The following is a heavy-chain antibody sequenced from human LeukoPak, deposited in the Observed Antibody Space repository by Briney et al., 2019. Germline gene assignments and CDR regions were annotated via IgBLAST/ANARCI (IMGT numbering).Heavy chain of an antibody. J-gene: IGHJ4*02. D-gene: IGHD2-15*01. CDR3: ARVADCSGGSCYSGVVYFDY. CDR2: IKQDGSEK. Sequence: GGSLRLSCAASGFTFSSYWMSWVRQAPGKGLEWVANIKQDGSEKYYVDSVKGRFTTSRDNAKNSLYLQMNSLRAEDTAVYYCARVADCSGGSCYSGVVYFDYWGQGTLVTVSS. V-gene: IGHV3-7*01. CDR1: GFTFSSYW.